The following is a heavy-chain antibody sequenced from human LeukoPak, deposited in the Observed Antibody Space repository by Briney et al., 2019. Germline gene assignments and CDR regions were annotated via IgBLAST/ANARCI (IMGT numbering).Heavy chain of an antibody. Sequence: PGGSLRLSCAASGFTFSSYAMHWVRQAPGKGLEWVAVISYDGSNKYYADSVKGRFTISRDNSKNTLYLQMNSLRAEGTAVYYCAREIAKERLALFDYWGQGTLVTVSS. CDR3: AREIAKERLALFDY. V-gene: IGHV3-30-3*01. CDR2: ISYDGSNK. D-gene: IGHD6-25*01. J-gene: IGHJ4*02. CDR1: GFTFSSYA.